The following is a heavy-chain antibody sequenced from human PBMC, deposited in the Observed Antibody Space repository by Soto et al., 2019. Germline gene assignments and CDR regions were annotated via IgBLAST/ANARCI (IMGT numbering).Heavy chain of an antibody. CDR2: INPSGGTT. J-gene: IGHJ5*02. CDR1: GYTFTSYS. CDR3: ARSGPCIDR. V-gene: IGHV1-46*03. Sequence: QVQLVQSGAEVKKPGASVKVSCKTSGYTFTSYSMHWVRQAPGQGLEWMGIINPSGGTTTYAQKFQGRATMTRDTSTTSVSMELSSRKSEDTAVYYCARSGPCIDRWGQGTLVTVSS.